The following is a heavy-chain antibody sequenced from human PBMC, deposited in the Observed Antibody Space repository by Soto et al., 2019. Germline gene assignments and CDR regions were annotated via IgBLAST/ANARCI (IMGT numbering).Heavy chain of an antibody. CDR3: ARDLWGYCGTDCYPLDV. D-gene: IGHD2-21*02. J-gene: IGHJ6*02. CDR2: MYNIGST. Sequence: SDNLSLTCTVSGGTISGYYWSWIRQPPGKGLEWIGYMYNIGSTVYNPSFKSRVTISVDTSKNQFSLKLNSVTAADTAVYYFARDLWGYCGTDCYPLDVWGQGTTVT. CDR1: GGTISGYY. V-gene: IGHV4-59*01.